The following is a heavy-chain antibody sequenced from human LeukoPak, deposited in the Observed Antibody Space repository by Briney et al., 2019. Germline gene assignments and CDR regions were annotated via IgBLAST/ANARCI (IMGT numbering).Heavy chain of an antibody. CDR1: GFTVSSNY. CDR3: ARDSLFNWNDGAFDI. J-gene: IGHJ3*02. Sequence: GGSLRLSCAASGFTVSSNYMSWVRQAPGKGLEWVSVIYSGGSTYYADSVKGRFTISRDNSKNTLYLQMNSLRAEDTALYYCARDSLFNWNDGAFDIWGQGTMVTVSS. CDR2: IYSGGST. D-gene: IGHD1-20*01. V-gene: IGHV3-53*01.